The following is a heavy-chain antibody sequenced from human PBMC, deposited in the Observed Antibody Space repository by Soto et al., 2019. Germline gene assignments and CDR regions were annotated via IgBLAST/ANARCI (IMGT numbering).Heavy chain of an antibody. J-gene: IGHJ4*02. CDR3: ARGDCSSTSCLHIDY. D-gene: IGHD2-2*01. CDR2: INAGNGNT. Sequence: ASVKVSCKASGYTFTSYAMHWVRQAPGQRPEWMGWINAGNGNTKYSQKFQGRVTITRDTSASTAYMELSSLRSEDTAVYYCARGDCSSTSCLHIDYWGQGTLVTVSS. V-gene: IGHV1-3*01. CDR1: GYTFTSYA.